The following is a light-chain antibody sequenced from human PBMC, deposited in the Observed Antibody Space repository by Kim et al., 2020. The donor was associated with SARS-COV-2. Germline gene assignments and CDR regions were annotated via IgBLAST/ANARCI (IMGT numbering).Light chain of an antibody. Sequence: QSVTISCTGTSSDVGGYNYVSWYQQHPGKAPKLMIYEVSKRPSGVPDRFSGSKSGNMASLTVSGLQAEDEADYYCSSYAGSNNFEVFGTGTKVTVL. V-gene: IGLV2-8*01. CDR2: EVS. CDR3: SSYAGSNNFEV. CDR1: SSDVGGYNY. J-gene: IGLJ1*01.